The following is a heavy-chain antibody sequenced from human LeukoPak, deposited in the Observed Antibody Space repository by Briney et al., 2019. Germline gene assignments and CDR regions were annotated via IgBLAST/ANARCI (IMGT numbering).Heavy chain of an antibody. Sequence: GGSLRLSCAASGFTFSSYGMSWVRQAPGKGLEWVSGISGSGGTTSYADSVKGRFTISRDNAKNSLYLQMNSLRAEDTAVYYCARVPFHPTGYYIDYWGQGTLVTVSS. J-gene: IGHJ4*02. D-gene: IGHD3-9*01. CDR2: ISGSGGTT. CDR3: ARVPFHPTGYYIDY. V-gene: IGHV3-23*01. CDR1: GFTFSSYG.